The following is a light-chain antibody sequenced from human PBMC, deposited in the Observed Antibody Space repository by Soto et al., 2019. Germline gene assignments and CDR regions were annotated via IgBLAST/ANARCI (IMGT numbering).Light chain of an antibody. CDR1: TSDVGGYNS. V-gene: IGLV2-14*01. Sequence: QSVLTQPASVSGSPGQSITVSCTGTTSDVGGYNSVSWYQQHPGKVPKLVIYDVSNRPSGVSNRFSGSKSGNTASLTISGLQAEDEADYYCSSYTSSSTLVFGTGTKVTVL. CDR3: SSYTSSSTLV. J-gene: IGLJ1*01. CDR2: DVS.